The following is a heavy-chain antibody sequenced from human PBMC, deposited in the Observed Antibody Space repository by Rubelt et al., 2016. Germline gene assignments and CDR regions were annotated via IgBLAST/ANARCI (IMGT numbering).Heavy chain of an antibody. CDR3: ARVHRTTAVADL. Sequence: QVQLQQWGAGLLKPSETLSLTCAVYGGSFSGYYWSWIRQPPGKGLEWIGEINHRGSTNYNPSLKSRVTMSVDKSKNQFSRKLNSVTAADTAVYYCARVHRTTAVADLWGQGTLVTVSS. D-gene: IGHD6-19*01. CDR1: GGSFSGYY. J-gene: IGHJ5*02. CDR2: INHRGST. V-gene: IGHV4-34*01.